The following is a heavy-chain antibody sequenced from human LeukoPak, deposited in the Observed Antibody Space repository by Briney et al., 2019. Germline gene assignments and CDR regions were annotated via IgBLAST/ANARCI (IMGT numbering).Heavy chain of an antibody. CDR2: LYASGNT. V-gene: IGHV4-4*07. J-gene: IGHJ4*02. D-gene: IGHD1-26*01. CDR3: ARGPIPSYSGSYCYFDY. Sequence: PSETLSLTCTVSGGSISSYYWNWIRQPAGKGLEWIGRLYASGNTNYNPSLKSRVTMSADTSKNQFSLNLTSVTAADTAVYYCARGPIPSYSGSYCYFDYWGQGTLVTVSS. CDR1: GGSISSYY.